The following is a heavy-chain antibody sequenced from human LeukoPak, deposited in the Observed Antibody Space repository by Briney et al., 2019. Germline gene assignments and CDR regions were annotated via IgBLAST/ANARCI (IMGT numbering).Heavy chain of an antibody. D-gene: IGHD4-23*01. J-gene: IGHJ4*02. Sequence: GGSLRLSCAASGFTFSSYIMNWVRQAPGKGLEWVSSISSSSGYIYYADSVKGRFTISRDNAENSLYLQMNSLRAEDTAVYYCASDDYGGASDYWGQGTLVTVSS. CDR1: GFTFSSYI. V-gene: IGHV3-21*01. CDR2: ISSSSGYI. CDR3: ASDDYGGASDY.